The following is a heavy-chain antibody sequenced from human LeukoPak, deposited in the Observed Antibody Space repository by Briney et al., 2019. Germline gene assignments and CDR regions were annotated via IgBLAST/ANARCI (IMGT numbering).Heavy chain of an antibody. J-gene: IGHJ5*02. V-gene: IGHV4-34*01. CDR1: GGSFSGYY. Sequence: SETLSLTCAVYGGSFSGYYWSWIRQPPGKGLEWIGEINHSGSTNYNPSLKSRVTISVDTSKNQFSLKLSSVTAADTAVYYCARPSLSDYGGPFDPWGQGTLVTVSP. CDR2: INHSGST. CDR3: ARPSLSDYGGPFDP. D-gene: IGHD4-23*01.